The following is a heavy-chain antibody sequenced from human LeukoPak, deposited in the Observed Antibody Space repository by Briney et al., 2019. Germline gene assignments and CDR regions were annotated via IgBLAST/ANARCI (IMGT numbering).Heavy chain of an antibody. J-gene: IGHJ3*02. Sequence: AGESLQISCEGSGYTFTSYWIAWVRQMPGKGLEWMGIIDPGDSDTKYSPSLQGHITISADRSISTAYLQWSNLKASDTATYFCARVGRRVKVLGYCSSRDCSPLLAVDAFDIWGQGTMVTVAS. CDR3: ARVGRRVKVLGYCSSRDCSPLLAVDAFDI. CDR1: GYTFTSYW. V-gene: IGHV5-51*01. CDR2: IDPGDSDT. D-gene: IGHD2-2*01.